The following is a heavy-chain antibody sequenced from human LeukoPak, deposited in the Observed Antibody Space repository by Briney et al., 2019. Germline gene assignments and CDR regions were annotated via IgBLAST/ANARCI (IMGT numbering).Heavy chain of an antibody. CDR3: AGYDHTNYLAY. Sequence: PSETLSLTCTVSGGSIGDNYWSWIRQSPERGLEWIGYISSSGSIAYTPSLRSRVTMSLDASKNHLSLNLRSVSAADTAIYYCAGYDHTNYLAYWGQGTLVTVSS. D-gene: IGHD1-14*01. V-gene: IGHV4-59*13. J-gene: IGHJ4*02. CDR1: GGSIGDNY. CDR2: ISSSGSI.